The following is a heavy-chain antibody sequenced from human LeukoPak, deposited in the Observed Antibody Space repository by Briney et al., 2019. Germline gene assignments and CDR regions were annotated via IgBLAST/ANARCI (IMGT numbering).Heavy chain of an antibody. CDR2: INTDGSIT. Sequence: GGSLRLSCAASGFTFSDYWIHWVRQAPGKGLVWVSRINTDGSITNYADSVKGRFTISRDNSKNTLYLQMNSLTAEDTAVYYCAKDPGDSGGWFRADDYGAQGPLVTVP. CDR1: GFTFSDYW. V-gene: IGHV3-74*01. D-gene: IGHD6-19*01. CDR3: AKDPGDSGGWFRADDY. J-gene: IGHJ4*02.